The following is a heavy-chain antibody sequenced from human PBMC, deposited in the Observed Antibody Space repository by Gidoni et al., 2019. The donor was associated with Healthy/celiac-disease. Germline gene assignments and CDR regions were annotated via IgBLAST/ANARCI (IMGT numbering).Heavy chain of an antibody. D-gene: IGHD3-3*01. V-gene: IGHV1-24*01. CDR2: FDPEDGET. CDR1: GYTLTELS. J-gene: IGHJ3*02. Sequence: QVQLVQSGAEVKKPGASVKVSCKVSGYTLTELSMHGVLQAPGKGLEWMGVFDPEDGETIYAQKFQGRVTMTEDTSTDTAYMELSSLRSEDTAVYYCATGLFWSGYTGAFDIWGQGTMVTVSS. CDR3: ATGLFWSGYTGAFDI.